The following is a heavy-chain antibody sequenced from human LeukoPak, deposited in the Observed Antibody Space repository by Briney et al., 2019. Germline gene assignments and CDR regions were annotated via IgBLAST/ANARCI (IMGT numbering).Heavy chain of an antibody. CDR2: INAGNGNT. D-gene: IGHD6-13*01. J-gene: IGHJ6*04. CDR3: AREKGGGSSWYYYYGMDV. V-gene: IGHV1-3*01. CDR1: GYTFTSYA. Sequence: ASVKVSCKASGYTFTSYAMHWVRQAPGQRLEWMGWINAGNGNTKYSQKFQGRVTITRDTSASTAYMELSSLRSEDTAVYYCAREKGGGSSWYYYYGMDVWGKGTTVTVSS.